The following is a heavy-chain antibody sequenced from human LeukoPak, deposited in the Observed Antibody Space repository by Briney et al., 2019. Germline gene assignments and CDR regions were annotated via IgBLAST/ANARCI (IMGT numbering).Heavy chain of an antibody. CDR3: TRDSGTYNWFDP. CDR1: GFTFSGSA. J-gene: IGHJ5*02. Sequence: RGSLRLSCAASGFTFSGSAIHWVRQSSGKGLEWVGQIDKKDKGYATATAYAALVKGRFTIARDDSINTAYLQMKSLKTEDTALYYCTRDSGTYNWFDPWGQGTLVTVSS. CDR2: IDKKDKGYATAT. D-gene: IGHD1-26*01. V-gene: IGHV3-73*01.